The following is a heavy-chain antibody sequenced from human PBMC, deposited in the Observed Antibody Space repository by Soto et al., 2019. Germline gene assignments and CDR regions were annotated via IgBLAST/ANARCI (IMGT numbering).Heavy chain of an antibody. CDR3: GREVHPTPNWFDP. D-gene: IGHD1-1*01. CDR1: GGSHSSDY. J-gene: IGHJ5*02. Sequence: SETLSPTCPLSGGSHSSDYRRLIRQPPEKGLEYIGYIHSRGSTNYNPSLKSRVTMSIDTSKNQFSLKLSSVTAADTAVYYCGREVHPTPNWFDPWGQGTLVTVSS. V-gene: IGHV4-59*01. CDR2: IHSRGST.